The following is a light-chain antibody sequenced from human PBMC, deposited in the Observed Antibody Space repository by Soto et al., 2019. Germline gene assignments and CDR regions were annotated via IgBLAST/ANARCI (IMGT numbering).Light chain of an antibody. Sequence: DIVMTQSPDSLAVSLGERATINCKPSQSVLYTSNNKNNVAWYQQKPGRPPKLIIYWASTRESGVPDRFSGSGSETDFTLTISSLQAEDVAIYYCQQYYTSPLTFGGGTKVEIK. V-gene: IGKV4-1*01. J-gene: IGKJ4*01. CDR2: WAS. CDR3: QQYYTSPLT. CDR1: QSVLYTSNNKNN.